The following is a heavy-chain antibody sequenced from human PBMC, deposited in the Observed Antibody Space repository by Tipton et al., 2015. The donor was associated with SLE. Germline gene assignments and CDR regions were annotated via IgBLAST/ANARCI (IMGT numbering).Heavy chain of an antibody. Sequence: TLSLTCTVSGGSISSGSYSWSWIRQPAGKGLEWIGRIYTSGSTNYNPSLKSRVTISVDTSKNKFSLKLSSVTAADTAVYYCAREGWFFDYWGQGTLVTVSS. J-gene: IGHJ4*02. V-gene: IGHV4-61*02. CDR1: GGSISSGSYS. CDR2: IYTSGST. D-gene: IGHD2-15*01. CDR3: AREGWFFDY.